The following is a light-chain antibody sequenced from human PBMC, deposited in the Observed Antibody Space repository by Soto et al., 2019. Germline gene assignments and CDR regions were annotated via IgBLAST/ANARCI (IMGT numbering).Light chain of an antibody. CDR1: QDIESW. CDR2: SAS. Sequence: DIQMTQSPSSVSASVGDRVTITCRASQDIESWLAWYQQKPGKAPKLLIYSASTLQSGVPSRLSGSGSGTDFTLTISSLQPEDFATYFCQRANSFPPYTFGQGTKLEMK. CDR3: QRANSFPPYT. J-gene: IGKJ2*01. V-gene: IGKV1-12*01.